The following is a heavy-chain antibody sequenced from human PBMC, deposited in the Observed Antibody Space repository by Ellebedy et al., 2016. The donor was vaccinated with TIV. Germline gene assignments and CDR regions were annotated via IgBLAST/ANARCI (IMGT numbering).Heavy chain of an antibody. V-gene: IGHV4-34*01. D-gene: IGHD6-19*01. Sequence: MPSETLSLTCAVYGGSFSGYYWSWIRQPPGKGLEWIGEINHSGSTNYNPSLKSRVTISVDTSKNQFSLKLSSVTAADTAVYYCARGESIAVVHRHYYFDYWGQGTLVTVSS. CDR1: GGSFSGYY. J-gene: IGHJ4*02. CDR3: ARGESIAVVHRHYYFDY. CDR2: INHSGST.